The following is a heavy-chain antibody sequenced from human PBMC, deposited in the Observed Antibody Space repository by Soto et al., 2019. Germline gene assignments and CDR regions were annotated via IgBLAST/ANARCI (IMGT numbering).Heavy chain of an antibody. J-gene: IGHJ4*02. CDR1: GFTFSDNY. Sequence: GGSLRLSCAASGFTFSDNYMSWIRQAPGKGLEWVSYISSSGSIIYYADSVKGRFTISRDNAKNSLYLQMNSLRAEDTAVYYCARDLGYYESDGYVDYWGQGALVTVSS. CDR3: ARDLGYYESDGYVDY. V-gene: IGHV3-11*01. CDR2: ISSSGSII. D-gene: IGHD3-22*01.